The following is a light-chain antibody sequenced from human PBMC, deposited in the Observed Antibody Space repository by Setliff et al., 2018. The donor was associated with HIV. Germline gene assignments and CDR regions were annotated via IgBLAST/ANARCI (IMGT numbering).Light chain of an antibody. CDR2: EVS. J-gene: IGLJ2*01. CDR1: GSDVGRYNY. CDR3: SSYTSISTVV. Sequence: QSVLTQPASVSGSPGQSITISCTGTGSDVGRYNYVSWYQHHPGKAPKLMIYEVSNRPSGVSNRFSGSKSGNTASLTISGLQADDEADYYCSSYTSISTVVFGGGTQLTVL. V-gene: IGLV2-14*01.